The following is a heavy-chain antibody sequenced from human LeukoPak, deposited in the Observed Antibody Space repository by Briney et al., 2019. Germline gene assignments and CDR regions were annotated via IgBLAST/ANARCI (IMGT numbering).Heavy chain of an antibody. D-gene: IGHD6-13*01. J-gene: IGHJ4*02. V-gene: IGHV4-59*12. CDR1: GGSMTSYY. CDR2: IFYSGST. CDR3: ARDGGIRAAAGTLGY. Sequence: SETLSLTCTVSGGSMTSYYWNWIRQPPGKGLEWIGFIFYSGSTNYNPSLKSRVTISVDTSRNQFSLKLSSVTAADTAVYYCARDGGIRAAAGTLGYWGQGTLVTVSS.